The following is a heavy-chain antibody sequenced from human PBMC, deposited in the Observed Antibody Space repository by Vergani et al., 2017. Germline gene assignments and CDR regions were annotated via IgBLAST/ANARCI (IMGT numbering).Heavy chain of an antibody. J-gene: IGHJ4*02. CDR3: ARGGGFRGVILRGFFDY. CDR2: INTNTGNP. D-gene: IGHD3-10*01. CDR1: GYTFTSYA. V-gene: IGHV7-4-1*02. Sequence: QVQLVQSGSELKKPGASVKVSCKASGYTFTSYAMNWVRQAPGQGLEWMGWINTNTGNPTYAQGFTGRFVFSLDTSVITAYLQVTGLKAEDTAVYSCARGGGFRGVILRGFFDYWGKGTLV.